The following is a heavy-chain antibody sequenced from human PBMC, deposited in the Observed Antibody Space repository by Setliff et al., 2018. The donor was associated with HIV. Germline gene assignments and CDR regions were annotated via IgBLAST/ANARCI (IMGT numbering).Heavy chain of an antibody. CDR1: GFMFNKNY. Sequence: GGSLRLSCTASGFMFNKNYMSWVRQAPGKGLEWVANIKQDGSEKYYVDSVKGRFTISRDNAKNSLYLQMNSLRAEDTAVYYCARRLSSGSYFGYWGQGTLVTVSS. V-gene: IGHV3-7*03. J-gene: IGHJ4*02. CDR3: ARRLSSGSYFGY. D-gene: IGHD6-19*01. CDR2: IKQDGSEK.